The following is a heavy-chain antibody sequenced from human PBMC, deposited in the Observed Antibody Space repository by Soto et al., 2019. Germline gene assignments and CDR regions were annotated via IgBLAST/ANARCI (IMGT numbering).Heavy chain of an antibody. Sequence: PGGSLRLSCAASGFTFSSYAMHWVRQAPGKGLEWVAVISYDGSNKYYADSVKGRFTISRDNSKNTLYLQMNSLRAEDTAVYYCVRDRDWAFDIWGQGTMVTVSS. V-gene: IGHV3-30-3*01. CDR2: ISYDGSNK. CDR3: VRDRDWAFDI. D-gene: IGHD3-9*01. CDR1: GFTFSSYA. J-gene: IGHJ3*02.